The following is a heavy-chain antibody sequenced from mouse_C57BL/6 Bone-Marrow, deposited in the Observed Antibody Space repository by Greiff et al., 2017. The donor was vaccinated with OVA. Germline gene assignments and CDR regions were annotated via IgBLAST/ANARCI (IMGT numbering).Heavy chain of an antibody. CDR3: ARLIPLGPLFAY. D-gene: IGHD4-1*01. CDR1: GYTFTSYT. Sequence: QVQLQQSGAELARPGASVKMSCKASGYTFTSYTMHWVKQRPGQGLEWIGYINPSSGYTKYNQKFKDKATLTADKSSSTAYMQLSSLTSEDSAVYYCARLIPLGPLFAYWGQGTLVTVSA. J-gene: IGHJ3*01. CDR2: INPSSGYT. V-gene: IGHV1-4*01.